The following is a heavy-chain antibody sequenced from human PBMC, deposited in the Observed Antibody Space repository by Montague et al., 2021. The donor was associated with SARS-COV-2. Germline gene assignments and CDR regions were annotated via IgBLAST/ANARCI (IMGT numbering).Heavy chain of an antibody. Sequence: SLRLSCAASGFTFSSYWMSWVRQAPGKGLEWVANIKQDGSEKYYVDSVKGRFTISRDNAKNSLYLQMNSLRAEDTAVYYCARDLTAAQSWGYYYYYGMDVWGQGATVTVSS. D-gene: IGHD2-2*01. CDR3: ARDLTAAQSWGYYYYYGMDV. J-gene: IGHJ6*02. V-gene: IGHV3-7*03. CDR2: IKQDGSEK. CDR1: GFTFSSYW.